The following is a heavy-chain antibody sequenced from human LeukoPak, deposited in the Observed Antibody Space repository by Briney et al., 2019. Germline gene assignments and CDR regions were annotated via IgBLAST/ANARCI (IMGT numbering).Heavy chain of an antibody. CDR2: IYYSGST. CDR3: ARKGGLLLWFGELLYKGDDAFDI. CDR1: SGSISSSSNY. J-gene: IGHJ3*02. V-gene: IGHV4-39*01. D-gene: IGHD3-10*01. Sequence: SETLSLTCTVSSGSISSSSNYWGWIRQPPGKGLEWIGSIYYSGSTYYNPSLKSRVTISVDTSKNQFSLKLSSVTAADTAVYYCARKGGLLLWFGELLYKGDDAFDIWGQGTMVTVSS.